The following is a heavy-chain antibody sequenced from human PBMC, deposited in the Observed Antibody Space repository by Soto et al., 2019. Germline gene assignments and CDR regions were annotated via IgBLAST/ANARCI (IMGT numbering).Heavy chain of an antibody. CDR3: ARGCDILTGYYLRCYFDY. CDR1: GYTFTSYA. D-gene: IGHD3-9*01. CDR2: INAGNGNT. Sequence: VASVKVSCKASGYTFTSYAMHWVRQAPGQRLEWMGWINAGNGNTKYSQKFQGRVTITRDTSASTAYMELSSLRSEDTAVYYCARGCDILTGYYLRCYFDYWGQGTLVTVS. V-gene: IGHV1-3*01. J-gene: IGHJ4*02.